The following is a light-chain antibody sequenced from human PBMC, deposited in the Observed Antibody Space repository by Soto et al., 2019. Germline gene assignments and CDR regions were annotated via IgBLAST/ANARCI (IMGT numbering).Light chain of an antibody. V-gene: IGKV1-5*03. CDR1: QDISRS. CDR3: QQYKRYSPYT. Sequence: DIQMTQSPSTLSASVGDRVTVTCRASQDISRSLAWYQQKPGQAPNLLMYQATNLEREVPSRFSGSGSGTEFTLTISSLQPDDFATYYYQQYKRYSPYTFGQGTKLEI. CDR2: QAT. J-gene: IGKJ2*01.